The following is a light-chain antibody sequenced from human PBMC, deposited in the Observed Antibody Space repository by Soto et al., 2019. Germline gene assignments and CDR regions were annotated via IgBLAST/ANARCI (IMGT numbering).Light chain of an antibody. V-gene: IGLV3-25*02. CDR2: KDS. J-gene: IGLJ3*02. CDR3: QSVDSTATYRV. Sequence: SYELTQPPSVSVSPGQTARITCSGETLPKQHAYWYQQKAGQAPVLVIFKDSERPSGIPERFSGSSSGTTITLTISGVQAEDEADYYCQSVDSTATYRVFGGGTKLTVL. CDR1: TLPKQH.